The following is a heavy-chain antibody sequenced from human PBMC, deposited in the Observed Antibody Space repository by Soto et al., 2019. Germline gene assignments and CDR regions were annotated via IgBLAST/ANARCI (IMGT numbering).Heavy chain of an antibody. D-gene: IGHD2-2*01. V-gene: IGHV4-59*08. CDR1: GSSINSYY. J-gene: IGHJ4*02. Sequence: SETLSLTCTVSGSSINSYYWSWIRQSPEKGLEWIGYIYSSGSTNYNPSLKSRVTISVDTSKNQFSLKLSSVTAADTAVYYCARQYCSSTRCYEYFDYWGQGTLVTVSS. CDR2: IYSSGST. CDR3: ARQYCSSTRCYEYFDY.